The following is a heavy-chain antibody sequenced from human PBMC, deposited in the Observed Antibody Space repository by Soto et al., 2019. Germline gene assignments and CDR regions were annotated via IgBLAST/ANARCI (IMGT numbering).Heavy chain of an antibody. D-gene: IGHD2-15*01. Sequence: SETLSLTCAVSGGSISSGGYSWSWIRQPPGKGLEWIGYIYHSGSTYYNLSLKSRVTISVDRSKSQFSLKLSSVTAADTAVYYCARGQVVAAQHWGQGTLVTVSS. CDR3: ARGQVVAAQH. CDR2: IYHSGST. V-gene: IGHV4-30-2*01. J-gene: IGHJ4*02. CDR1: GGSISSGGYS.